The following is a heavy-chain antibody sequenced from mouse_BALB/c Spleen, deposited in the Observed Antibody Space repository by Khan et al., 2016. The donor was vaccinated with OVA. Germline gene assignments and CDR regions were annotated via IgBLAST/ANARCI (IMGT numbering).Heavy chain of an antibody. J-gene: IGHJ3*01. D-gene: IGHD2-4*01. V-gene: IGHV2-2*02. CDR2: IWSGGST. CDR3: ARNYDYDEGLAY. CDR1: GFSLTTYG. Sequence: QVQLKESGPGLVRPSQSLSITCTVSGFSLTTYGVHWVRQSPGKGLEWLGVIWSGGSTDYSAAFISRLSISMDNSQSQVFFKNNRLQPKDTAIYYCARNYDYDEGLAYWGQGTLVTVSA.